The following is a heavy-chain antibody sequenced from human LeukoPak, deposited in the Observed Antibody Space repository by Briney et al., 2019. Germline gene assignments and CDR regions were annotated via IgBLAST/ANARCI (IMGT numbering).Heavy chain of an antibody. J-gene: IGHJ6*02. V-gene: IGHV3-23*01. CDR1: GFTFSNYA. D-gene: IGHD5-12*01. CDR3: AKVMVATSEYYGMDV. CDR2: ISGSGGRT. Sequence: PGGSLRLSCAASGFTFSNYAMSWVRQAPGKGLEWVSGISGSGGRTYYADSVKGRFTISRDNSKNTLYLQMNSLRGEDTAIYYCAKVMVATSEYYGMDVWGQGTTVTVSS.